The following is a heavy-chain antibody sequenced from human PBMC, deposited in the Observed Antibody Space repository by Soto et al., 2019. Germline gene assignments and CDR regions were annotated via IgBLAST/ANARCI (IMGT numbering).Heavy chain of an antibody. Sequence: QVQLVQSGAEMKKPGASVKVSCKASGYIFSNYEISWVRQAPGQGLEWMGWISPNNGDTNYAQKFQGRVTMTTDTSTSTAYMEMRGLKSDDTATYYCARRQVTINSFGVVTEDDYWGQGTMVTVSS. J-gene: IGHJ4*02. CDR3: ARRQVTINSFGVVTEDDY. D-gene: IGHD3-3*01. V-gene: IGHV1-18*01. CDR1: GYIFSNYE. CDR2: ISPNNGDT.